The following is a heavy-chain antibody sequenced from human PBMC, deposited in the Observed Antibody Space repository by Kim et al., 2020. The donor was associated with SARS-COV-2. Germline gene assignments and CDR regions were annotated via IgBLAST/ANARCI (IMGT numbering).Heavy chain of an antibody. CDR2: IIPIFGTA. J-gene: IGHJ6*02. CDR3: ARRTGVGATTIPYYYYGMDV. CDR1: GGTFSSYA. V-gene: IGHV1-69*13. Sequence: SVKVSCKASGGTFSSYAISWVRQAPGQGLEWMGGIIPIFGTANYAQKFQGRVTITADESTSTAYMELSSLRSEDTAVYYCARRTGVGATTIPYYYYGMDVWGQGTTVTVSS. D-gene: IGHD1-26*01.